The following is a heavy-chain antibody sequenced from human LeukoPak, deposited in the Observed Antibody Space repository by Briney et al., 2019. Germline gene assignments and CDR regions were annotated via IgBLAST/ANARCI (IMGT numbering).Heavy chain of an antibody. V-gene: IGHV3-23*01. CDR3: AKGLNDILTGRPLSAFDI. D-gene: IGHD3-9*01. CDR2: ISGSGGST. J-gene: IGHJ3*02. CDR1: GFTFSGYG. Sequence: GGSLRLSCAASGFTFSGYGMSWVRQAPGKGLEWVSAISGSGGSTYYADSVKGRFTISRDNSKNTLYLQMNSLRAEDTAVYYCAKGLNDILTGRPLSAFDIWGQGTMVTVSS.